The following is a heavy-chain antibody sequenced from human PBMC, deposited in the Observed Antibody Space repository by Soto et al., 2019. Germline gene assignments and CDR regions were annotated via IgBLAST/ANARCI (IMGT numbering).Heavy chain of an antibody. CDR1: GGSISSAAYY. D-gene: IGHD2-2*02. CDR3: AREYTYGSNFFDC. J-gene: IGHJ4*02. Sequence: SETLSLTCTVSGGSISSAAYYWSWIRQHPGKGLEWTGYISHSGSTYYNPFLKSRVIISVDTSKNQFSLSLTSVTAADTAVYYCAREYTYGSNFFDCWGQGALVTVSS. CDR2: ISHSGST. V-gene: IGHV4-31*03.